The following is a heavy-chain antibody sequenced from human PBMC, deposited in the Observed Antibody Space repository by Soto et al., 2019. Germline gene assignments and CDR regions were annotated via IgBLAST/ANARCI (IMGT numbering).Heavy chain of an antibody. Sequence: QVQLVQSGAEVKKPGASVKVSCKSSGYTFSNYAFSWVRQAPGQGLEGMGWIGTYNGITDYSHKFQDRITLTTDTSTTTADMELRSLRSDDTAVYYCARDFSRLDFWGQVTRVTVSS. CDR3: ARDFSRLDF. J-gene: IGHJ4*02. CDR2: IGTYNGIT. D-gene: IGHD6-19*01. CDR1: GYTFSNYA. V-gene: IGHV1-18*01.